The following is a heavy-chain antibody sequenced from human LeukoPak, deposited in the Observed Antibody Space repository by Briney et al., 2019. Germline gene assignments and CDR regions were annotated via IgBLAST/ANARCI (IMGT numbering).Heavy chain of an antibody. V-gene: IGHV3-64*01. J-gene: IGHJ4*02. D-gene: IGHD3-16*01. CDR3: ARGPVYAY. CDR2: ISSNGGST. Sequence: GGSLRLSCVVSGFTFSSYGMHWVRQAPGKGLEYVSAISSNGGSTYYANSVKGRFTISRDNSKNTSYLQMGSLRAEDTAVYYYARGPVYAYWGQGTLVTVSS. CDR1: GFTFSSYG.